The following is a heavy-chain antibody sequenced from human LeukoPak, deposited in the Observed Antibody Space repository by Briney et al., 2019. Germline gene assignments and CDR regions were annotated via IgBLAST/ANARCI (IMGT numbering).Heavy chain of an antibody. CDR3: ARPHVAAAGGNNWFDP. CDR1: GYTFTGYY. J-gene: IGHJ5*02. D-gene: IGHD6-13*01. Sequence: ASVKVSCKASGYTFTGYYMHWVRQAPGQGLEWMGWINPNSGGTNYAQKFQGRVTMTRDTSISTAYMELSRLRSDDTAVYYCARPHVAAAGGNNWFDPWGQGTLVTVSS. V-gene: IGHV1-2*02. CDR2: INPNSGGT.